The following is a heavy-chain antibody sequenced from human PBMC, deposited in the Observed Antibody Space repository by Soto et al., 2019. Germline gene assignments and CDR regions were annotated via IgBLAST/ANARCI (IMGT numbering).Heavy chain of an antibody. Sequence: PSETLSLTCTVSGGSITTNNHYWGWIRQPPGKGLEYIGNFYYTGSTYYNPSLKSRLTIFVDTSNNQFSLKLSSVTAADTAIYYGARTQQLAFDYWGQGTLVTVSS. CDR3: ARTQQLAFDY. D-gene: IGHD6-13*01. CDR1: GGSITTNNHY. V-gene: IGHV4-39*01. CDR2: FYYTGST. J-gene: IGHJ4*02.